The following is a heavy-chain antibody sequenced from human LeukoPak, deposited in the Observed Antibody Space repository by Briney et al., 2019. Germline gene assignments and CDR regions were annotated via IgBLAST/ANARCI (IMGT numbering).Heavy chain of an antibody. Sequence: PGGSLRLSCAASGFAFSTHAMSWVRQAPGKGLEWVPSISGSGSNTYYADSVKGQFTISRDSSKSTLYLQMNSLRAEDTAVYYCAKSLTVTTRIHSIDPRGQGTLVTVSS. J-gene: IGHJ4*02. CDR3: AKSLTVTTRIHSIDP. CDR2: ISGSGSNT. CDR1: GFAFSTHA. V-gene: IGHV3-23*01. D-gene: IGHD4-17*01.